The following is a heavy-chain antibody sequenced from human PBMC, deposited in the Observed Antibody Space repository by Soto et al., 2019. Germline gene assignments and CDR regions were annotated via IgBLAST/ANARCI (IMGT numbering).Heavy chain of an antibody. D-gene: IGHD6-13*01. CDR3: ARGGIH. V-gene: IGHV3-48*03. Sequence: LRLSCVASGYTFNSHEMNWIRQTPGKRLEWISSVSGSGTTKYADSVKGRFTISRDNAHKSIYLQMNSLRVEDTGVYYCARGGIHWGQGALVTVSS. CDR1: GYTFNSHE. J-gene: IGHJ4*02. CDR2: VSGSGTT.